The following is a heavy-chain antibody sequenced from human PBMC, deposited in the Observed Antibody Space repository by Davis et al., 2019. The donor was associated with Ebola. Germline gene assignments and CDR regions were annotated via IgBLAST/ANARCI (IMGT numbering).Heavy chain of an antibody. D-gene: IGHD2/OR15-2a*01. V-gene: IGHV4-34*01. J-gene: IGHJ4*02. CDR1: GGSFKDYY. CDR3: ARTRWGGSTWFFDY. Sequence: PSETLSLTCAVYGGSFKDYYWGWIRQSPGQGLEWIGEINHSGSTNYNPSLKSRITTSVDASKNQFSLTLRSVTAADTAVYYCARTRWGGSTWFFDYWGQGTLVTVSS. CDR2: INHSGST.